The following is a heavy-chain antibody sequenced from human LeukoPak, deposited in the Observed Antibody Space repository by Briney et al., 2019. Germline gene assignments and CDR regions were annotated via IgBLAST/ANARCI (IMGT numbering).Heavy chain of an antibody. CDR2: IYYSGST. J-gene: IGHJ4*02. V-gene: IGHV4-59*01. Sequence: PSETLSLTCTVSGGSISSYYWSWIRQPPGKGLEWIGYIYYSGSTNYNPSLKSRVTISVDTSKNQFSLKLSSVTAADTAVYYCARRIAVAGINGYYIDYWGQGILVIVSS. D-gene: IGHD6-19*01. CDR1: GGSISSYY. CDR3: ARRIAVAGINGYYIDY.